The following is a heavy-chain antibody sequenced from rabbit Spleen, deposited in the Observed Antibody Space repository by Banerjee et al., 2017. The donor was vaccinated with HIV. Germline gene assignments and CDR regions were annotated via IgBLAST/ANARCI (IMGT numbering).Heavy chain of an antibody. Sequence: QSLEESGGGLVKPGASLTLTCKASGFSFNSGYDMCWVRQAPGKGLEWIACSYAGSSGGFTYSATWAKGRFTCSKTSSTTVTLQMTSLTAADTATYFCARDGDDAGYDFNLWGQGTLVTVS. CDR2: SYAGSSGGFT. V-gene: IGHV1S40*01. J-gene: IGHJ4*01. CDR1: GFSFNSGYD. CDR3: ARDGDDAGYDFNL. D-gene: IGHD3-1*01.